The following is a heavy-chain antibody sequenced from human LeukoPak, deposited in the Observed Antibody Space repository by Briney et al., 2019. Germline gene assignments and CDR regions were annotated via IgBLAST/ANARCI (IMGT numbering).Heavy chain of an antibody. J-gene: IGHJ3*02. Sequence: GASVKVSCKASGYTFTSYDINWVRQATGQGLEWMGWMNPNSGNTGYAQKFQGRITITRSTSIRTAYMELSSLRSDDTAVYYCARGVWEAVDAFDIWGQGTMVTVSS. D-gene: IGHD6-19*01. V-gene: IGHV1-8*03. CDR3: ARGVWEAVDAFDI. CDR1: GYTFTSYD. CDR2: MNPNSGNT.